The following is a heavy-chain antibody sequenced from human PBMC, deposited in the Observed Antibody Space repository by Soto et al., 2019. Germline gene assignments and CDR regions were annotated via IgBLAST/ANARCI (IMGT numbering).Heavy chain of an antibody. CDR2: ISHNVSIQ. J-gene: IGHJ4*02. CDR3: VGGSLLH. V-gene: IGHV3-30*04. CDR1: GLTFSNYA. Sequence: GGSLRLSCAASGLTFSNYAMHWVRQAPGKGLEWVTMISHNVSIQFYADSVKGRFTISRDNSKDTLYLQMNRLTPEDTAVYYCVGGSLLHWGQGTPVTVSS.